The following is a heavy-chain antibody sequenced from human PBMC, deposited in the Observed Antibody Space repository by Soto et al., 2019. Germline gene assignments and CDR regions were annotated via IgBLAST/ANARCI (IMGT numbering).Heavy chain of an antibody. CDR1: GGSISSYY. V-gene: IGHV4-59*01. CDR3: ATSTTVTLIWNY. Sequence: SETLSLTCTVSGGSISSYYWSWIRQPPGKGLEWIGYIYYSGSTNYNPSLKSRVTISVDTSKNQFSLKLSSVTAADTAVYYCATSTTVTLIWNYWGQGTLVTVSS. J-gene: IGHJ4*02. D-gene: IGHD4-17*01. CDR2: IYYSGST.